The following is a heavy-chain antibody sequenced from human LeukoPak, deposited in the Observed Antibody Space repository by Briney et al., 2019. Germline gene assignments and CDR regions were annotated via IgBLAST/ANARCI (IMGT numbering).Heavy chain of an antibody. J-gene: IGHJ4*02. CDR3: ARQGGRWLPNYYFDY. Sequence: HGESLKISCKGSGYSFTSYWIGWVRQMPGKGLEWMGIIYPGDSDTRYSPSFQGQVTISADKSISTAYLQWSSLKASDTAMYYCARQGGRWLPNYYFDYWGQGTLVTVSS. D-gene: IGHD5-24*01. V-gene: IGHV5-51*01. CDR2: IYPGDSDT. CDR1: GYSFTSYW.